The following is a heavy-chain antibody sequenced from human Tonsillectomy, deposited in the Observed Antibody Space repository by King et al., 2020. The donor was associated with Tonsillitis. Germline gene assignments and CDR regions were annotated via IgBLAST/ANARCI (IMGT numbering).Heavy chain of an antibody. D-gene: IGHD2-2*01. CDR3: ARHGRGQLPFDFDY. J-gene: IGHJ4*02. CDR2: IYYSGST. CDR1: GGSISSYY. Sequence: QLQESGPGLVKPSETLSLTCTVSGGSISSYYWSWIRQPPGKGLEWIGYIYYSGSTNYNPSLKSRVTISVDTSKNQFSLKLSSVTAADTAVYYCARHGRGQLPFDFDYWGQGTLVTVSS. V-gene: IGHV4-59*08.